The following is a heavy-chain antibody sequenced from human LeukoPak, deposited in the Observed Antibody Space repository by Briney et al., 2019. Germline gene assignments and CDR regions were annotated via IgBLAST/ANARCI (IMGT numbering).Heavy chain of an antibody. Sequence: PSETLSLTCAVYGGSFSGYYWSWIRQPPGKGLEWIGEINHSGSTYYNPSLKSRVTISVDTSKNQFSLKLSSVTAADTAVYYCARWGLNDIVVVVAATRDGAFDIWGQGTMVTVSS. CDR2: INHSGST. CDR3: ARWGLNDIVVVVAATRDGAFDI. D-gene: IGHD2-15*01. V-gene: IGHV4-34*01. J-gene: IGHJ3*02. CDR1: GGSFSGYY.